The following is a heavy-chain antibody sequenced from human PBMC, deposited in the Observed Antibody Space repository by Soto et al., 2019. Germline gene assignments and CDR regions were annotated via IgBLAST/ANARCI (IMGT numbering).Heavy chain of an antibody. D-gene: IGHD1-1*01. CDR3: TTGPFISGDY. V-gene: IGHV3-23*01. CDR2: ISSNGDTA. CDR1: GFTFSNYG. Sequence: EVQLLESGGGLLQPGGSLRLSCAASGFTFSNYGMNWVRQAPGKGPEWVSGISSNGDTANYADSVNGRFTISRDNSKNALYMQMNGLRAEDTAIYYCTTGPFISGDYWGQGTLVTVSS. J-gene: IGHJ4*02.